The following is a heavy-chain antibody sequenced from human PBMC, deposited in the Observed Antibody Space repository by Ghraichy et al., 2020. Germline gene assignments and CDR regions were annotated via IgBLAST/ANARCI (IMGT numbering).Heavy chain of an antibody. CDR2: IIPIFGTA. Sequence: SVKVSCKASGGTFSSYAISWVRQAPGQGLEWMGGIIPIFGTANYAQKFQGRVTITADKSTSTAYMELSSLRSEDTAVYYCARGKFRLVPAAMPQGRGYAVDYYYYGMDVWGQGTTVTVSS. CDR1: GGTFSSYA. CDR3: ARGKFRLVPAAMPQGRGYAVDYYYYGMDV. V-gene: IGHV1-69*06. D-gene: IGHD2-2*01. J-gene: IGHJ6*02.